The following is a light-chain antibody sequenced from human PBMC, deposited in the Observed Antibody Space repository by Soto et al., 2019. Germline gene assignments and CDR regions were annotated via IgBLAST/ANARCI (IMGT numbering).Light chain of an antibody. CDR2: AAS. V-gene: IGKV1-8*01. Sequence: AIRMTQSPSSFSASTGDRVTITCRASQGISSYLAWYQQKPGKAPKLLIYAASTLQSGVPSRFSGSGSGTDFTLTISCLKSEDFATYYCQQYYLTWTVGQGTK. CDR1: QGISSY. CDR3: QQYYLTWT. J-gene: IGKJ1*01.